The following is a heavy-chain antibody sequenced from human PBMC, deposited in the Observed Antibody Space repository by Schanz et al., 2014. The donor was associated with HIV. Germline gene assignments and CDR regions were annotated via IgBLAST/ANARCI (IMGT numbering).Heavy chain of an antibody. CDR2: ISWNSGSI. D-gene: IGHD3-22*01. CDR3: AKDPHWNYYDSSGYPYYFDY. J-gene: IGHJ4*02. CDR1: GFNFNDFA. Sequence: EVQVVESGGGLAQPGRSLRLSCAASGFNFNDFAMHWVRQSPGKGLVWVSGISWNSGSIGYADTVKGRFTISRDNAKNSLYLQMNSLRAEDTAVYYCAKDPHWNYYDSSGYPYYFDYWGQGTLVTVSS. V-gene: IGHV3-9*01.